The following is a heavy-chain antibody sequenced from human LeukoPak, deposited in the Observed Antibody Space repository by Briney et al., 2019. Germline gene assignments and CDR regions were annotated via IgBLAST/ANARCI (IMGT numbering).Heavy chain of an antibody. V-gene: IGHV4-39*01. CDR2: IYYSGST. CDR3: ASRWGYYDSSGYYRRNNWFDP. J-gene: IGHJ5*02. D-gene: IGHD3-22*01. CDR1: GGSISSSSYY. Sequence: PSETLSLTCTVSGGSISSSSYYWGWIRQPPGKGLEWIGSIYYSGSTYYNPSLKSRVTISVDTSKNQFSLKLSSVTAADTAVYYCASRWGYYDSSGYYRRNNWFDPWGQGTLVTVSP.